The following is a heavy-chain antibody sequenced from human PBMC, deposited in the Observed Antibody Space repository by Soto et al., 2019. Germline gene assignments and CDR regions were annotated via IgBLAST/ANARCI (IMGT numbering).Heavy chain of an antibody. CDR1: GGTFSSYA. J-gene: IGHJ5*02. D-gene: IGHD5-18*01. CDR2: IIPIVGTA. Sequence: QVQLVQSGAEVKKPGSSVKVSCKASGGTFSSYAISWVRQAPGQGLEWMGGIIPIVGTANYAQKFQGRVTITEDESTSTAYMELSSLRSEDTAVYYCAREGYSYGYAAPWEGVVVVADNWFVPWGQGTLVTVSS. V-gene: IGHV1-69*12. CDR3: AREGYSYGYAAPWEGVVVVADNWFVP.